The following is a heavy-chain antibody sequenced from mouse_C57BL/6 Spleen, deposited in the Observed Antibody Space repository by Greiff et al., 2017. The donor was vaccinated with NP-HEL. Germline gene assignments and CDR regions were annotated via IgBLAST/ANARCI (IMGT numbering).Heavy chain of an antibody. CDR3: ARIYDYDDGDAMDY. CDR2: IWSGGST. Sequence: QVQLKESGPGLVQPSQSLSITCTVSGFSLTSYGVHWVRQSPGKGLEWLGVIWSGGSTDYNAAFISRLSISKDNSKSQVFFKMNSLQADDTAIYYCARIYDYDDGDAMDYWGQGTSVTVSS. CDR1: GFSLTSYG. V-gene: IGHV2-2*01. D-gene: IGHD2-4*01. J-gene: IGHJ4*01.